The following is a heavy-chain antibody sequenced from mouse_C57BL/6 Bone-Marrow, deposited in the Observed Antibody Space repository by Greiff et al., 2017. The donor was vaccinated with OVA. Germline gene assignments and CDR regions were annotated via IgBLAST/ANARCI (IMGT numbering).Heavy chain of an antibody. V-gene: IGHV7-1*01. CDR2: SSTKANDYTT. Sequence: EVKLVESGGGLVQSGRSLRLSCATSGFTFSDFYMEWVRQAPGKGLEWIAESSTKANDYTTEYSASVKGRFIVSRDTSQSILYLQMNALRAEDTATYYCARDAHYYCSSPPFADWGKGTLVTVSA. J-gene: IGHJ3*01. CDR3: ARDAHYYCSSPPFAD. CDR1: GFTFSDFY. D-gene: IGHD1-1*01.